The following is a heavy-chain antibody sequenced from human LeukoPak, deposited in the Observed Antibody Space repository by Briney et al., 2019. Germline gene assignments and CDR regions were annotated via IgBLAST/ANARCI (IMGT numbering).Heavy chain of an antibody. V-gene: IGHV1-2*02. D-gene: IGHD5-18*01. CDR1: GYTFTGYY. CDR2: INPNSGGT. CDR3: ARDLGGIQLWLGWFDP. Sequence: ASVKVSCKASGYTFTGYYMHWVRQAPGQGLEWMGWINPNSGGTNYAQKFQGRVTMTRDTSISTAYMELSRLRSDDTAVYYCARDLGGIQLWLGWFDPWGQGTLVTVSS. J-gene: IGHJ5*02.